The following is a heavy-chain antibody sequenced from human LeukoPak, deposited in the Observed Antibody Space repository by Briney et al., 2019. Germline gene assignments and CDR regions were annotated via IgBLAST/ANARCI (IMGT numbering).Heavy chain of an antibody. CDR3: ARDSVVVVAATPGYMDV. D-gene: IGHD2-15*01. Sequence: ASVKVSCKASGYTFTSYDINWVRQATGQGLEWMGWMNPNSGNTGYAQKFQGRVTITRNTSISTAYMELSSLRSEDTAVYYCARDSVVVVAATPGYMDVWGKGTTVTVSS. CDR2: MNPNSGNT. CDR1: GYTFTSYD. V-gene: IGHV1-8*03. J-gene: IGHJ6*03.